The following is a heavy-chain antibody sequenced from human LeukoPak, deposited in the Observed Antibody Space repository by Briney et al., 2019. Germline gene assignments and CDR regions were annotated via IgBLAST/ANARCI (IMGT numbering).Heavy chain of an antibody. D-gene: IGHD3-9*01. V-gene: IGHV4-4*07. CDR2: IYTSGST. CDR3: AMNGQTGFSFDP. CDR1: GGSISSYY. J-gene: IGHJ5*02. Sequence: PSETLSLTCTVSGGSISSYYWSWIRQPAGKGLEWIGRIYTSGSTNYNPSLKSRVTMSVDTSKNQFSLRLTSVTAADTAVYHCAMNGQTGFSFDPWGQGTLVTVSS.